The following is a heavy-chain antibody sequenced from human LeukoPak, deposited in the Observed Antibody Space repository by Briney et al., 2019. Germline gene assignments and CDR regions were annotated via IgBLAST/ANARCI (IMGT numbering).Heavy chain of an antibody. CDR1: GFTFSSYW. D-gene: IGHD3-22*01. CDR2: IKQDGSEK. V-gene: IGHV3-7*01. CDR3: ARGGYYYDSSGYYQYYYYGMDV. J-gene: IGHJ6*02. Sequence: HPGGSLRLSCAASGFTFSSYWMSWVRQAPGKGLEWVANIKQDGSEKYYVDSVKGRFTISRDNAKNSLYLQMNSLRAEDTAVYYCARGGYYYDSSGYYQYYYYGMDVWGQGTTVTVSS.